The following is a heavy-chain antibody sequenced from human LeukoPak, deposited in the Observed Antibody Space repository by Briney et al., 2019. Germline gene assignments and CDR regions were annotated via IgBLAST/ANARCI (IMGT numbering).Heavy chain of an antibody. CDR2: ISAYNGNT. CDR1: GYTFTSYG. D-gene: IGHD3-10*01. CDR3: ARDPRSSGAPY. V-gene: IGHV1-18*01. J-gene: IGHJ4*02. Sequence: ASVKVSCKASGYTFTSYGISWVRQAPGQGLEWMGWISAYNGNTNYAQKLQGRVTITADKSTSTAYMELSSLRSEDTAVYYCARDPRSSGAPYWGQGTLVTVSS.